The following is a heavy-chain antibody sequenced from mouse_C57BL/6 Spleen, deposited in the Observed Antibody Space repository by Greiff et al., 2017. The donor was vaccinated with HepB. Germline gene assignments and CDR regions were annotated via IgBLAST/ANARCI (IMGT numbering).Heavy chain of an antibody. CDR2: IYPGNSDT. J-gene: IGHJ4*01. V-gene: IGHV1-5*01. CDR3: TRSEGLRRRRDAMDY. CDR1: GYTFTSYW. Sequence: EVQLQQSGTVLARPGASVKMSCKTSGYTFTSYWMHWVKQRPGQGLEWIGAIYPGNSDTSYNQKFKGKAKLTAVTSASTAYMELSSLTNEDSAVYYGTRSEGLRRRRDAMDYWGQGTSVTVSS. D-gene: IGHD2-4*01.